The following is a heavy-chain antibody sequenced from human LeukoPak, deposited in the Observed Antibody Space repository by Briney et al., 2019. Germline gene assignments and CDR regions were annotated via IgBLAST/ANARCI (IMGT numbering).Heavy chain of an antibody. D-gene: IGHD5-18*01. Sequence: SVKVSCKASGYTFTSYGISWLRQAPGQGLEWMGGIIPIFGTANYAQKFQGRVTITTDESTSTAYMELSSLRSEDTAVYYCARLLQLWPHYYMDVWGKGTTVTVSS. V-gene: IGHV1-69*05. CDR3: ARLLQLWPHYYMDV. CDR1: GYTFTSYG. J-gene: IGHJ6*03. CDR2: IIPIFGTA.